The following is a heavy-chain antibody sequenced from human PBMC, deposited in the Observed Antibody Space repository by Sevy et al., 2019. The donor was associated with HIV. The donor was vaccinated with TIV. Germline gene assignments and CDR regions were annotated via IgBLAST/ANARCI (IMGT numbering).Heavy chain of an antibody. Sequence: GGSLRLSCAASGFTFSSYTLNWVRQAPGKGVEWVSSISSSNYIYYIDSVKGRFTISRDNARNSLYLQMNSLRAEDTAVYYCARDPGYCISTSCFADWGQGTLVTVSS. CDR2: ISSSNYI. D-gene: IGHD2-2*01. CDR1: GFTFSSYT. J-gene: IGHJ4*02. V-gene: IGHV3-21*06. CDR3: ARDPGYCISTSCFAD.